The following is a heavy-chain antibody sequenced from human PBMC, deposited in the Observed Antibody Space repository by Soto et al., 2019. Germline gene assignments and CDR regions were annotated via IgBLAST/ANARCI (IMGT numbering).Heavy chain of an antibody. Sequence: LTCTVSGGSISSGGYYWSWIRQHPGKGLEWIGYIYYSGSTYYNPSLKSRVTISVDTSKNQFSLKLSSVTAADTAVYYCACDYFTSRHDVFDIRGQRSMVTVSS. V-gene: IGHV4-31*03. CDR3: ACDYFTSRHDVFDI. CDR2: IYYSGST. J-gene: IGHJ3*02. D-gene: IGHD3-22*01. CDR1: GGSISSGGYY.